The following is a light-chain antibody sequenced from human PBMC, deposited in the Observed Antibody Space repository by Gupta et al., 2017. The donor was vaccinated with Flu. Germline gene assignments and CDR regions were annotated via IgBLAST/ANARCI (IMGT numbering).Light chain of an antibody. CDR1: QSVSSSY. Sequence: ESTQSPATLSLSPGERATLSCRASQSVSSSYLAWYQQKPGQAPRLLIYGASSRATGIPDRFSGSGSGTDFTLTISRLEPEDFAVYYCQQYGSSPLFGQGTKVEIK. CDR3: QQYGSSPL. V-gene: IGKV3-20*01. J-gene: IGKJ1*01. CDR2: GAS.